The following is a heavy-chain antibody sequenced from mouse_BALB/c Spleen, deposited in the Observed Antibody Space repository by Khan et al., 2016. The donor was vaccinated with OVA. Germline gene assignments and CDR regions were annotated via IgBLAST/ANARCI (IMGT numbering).Heavy chain of an antibody. Sequence: QIQLVQSGAELAKPGASVKMSCKASGYTFINYWILWVKQRPGQGLEWIGYINPSTAYTEYNQNFKDKATLTADKSSRTAYMQLSSLTSVDSAVYYCARRGLRWDFDYWGQGTTLTVSS. CDR1: GYTFINYW. J-gene: IGHJ2*01. CDR2: INPSTAYT. CDR3: ARRGLRWDFDY. V-gene: IGHV1-7*01. D-gene: IGHD1-1*01.